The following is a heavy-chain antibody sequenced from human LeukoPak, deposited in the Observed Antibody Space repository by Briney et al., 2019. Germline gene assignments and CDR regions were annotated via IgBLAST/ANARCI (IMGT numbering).Heavy chain of an antibody. CDR3: ARSGYYYDSSGLSFGY. Sequence: SETLSLTCTVSGGSISSGSYFWSWIRQPAGKGLEWIGRIYTSGSTNYNPSLKSRVTISVDTSKNQFSLKLSSVTAADTAVYYCARSGYYYDSSGLSFGYWGQGTLVTVSS. V-gene: IGHV4-61*02. D-gene: IGHD3-22*01. CDR1: GGSISSGSYF. CDR2: IYTSGST. J-gene: IGHJ4*02.